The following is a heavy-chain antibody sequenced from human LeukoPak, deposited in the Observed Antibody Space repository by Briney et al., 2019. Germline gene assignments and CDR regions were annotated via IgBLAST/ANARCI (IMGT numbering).Heavy chain of an antibody. Sequence: SETLSLTCTVSGDSISGYHWSWVRQSPVKGLEFIGYILYSGSTNYNPSLKSRVTISVDTSKNQFSLKLSSVTAADTAVYYCARDYSSRYSSGWYRGEYYFDYWGQGTLVTVSS. V-gene: IGHV4-59*01. J-gene: IGHJ4*02. CDR2: ILYSGST. CDR1: GDSISGYH. D-gene: IGHD6-19*01. CDR3: ARDYSSRYSSGWYRGEYYFDY.